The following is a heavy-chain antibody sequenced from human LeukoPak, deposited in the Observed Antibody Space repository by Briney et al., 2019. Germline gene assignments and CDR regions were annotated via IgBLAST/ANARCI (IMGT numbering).Heavy chain of an antibody. V-gene: IGHV3-21*01. J-gene: IGHJ4*02. CDR2: ISSSSSYI. D-gene: IGHD2-15*01. CDR3: ARGPDIVVVVAAMRY. CDR1: GYTFSNYS. Sequence: GGSLRLSCVASGYTFSNYSMNWVRQAPGKGLEWVSSISSSSSYIYYADSVKGRFTISRDNAKNSLYLQMNSLRAEDTAVYYCARGPDIVVVVAAMRYWGQGTLVTVSS.